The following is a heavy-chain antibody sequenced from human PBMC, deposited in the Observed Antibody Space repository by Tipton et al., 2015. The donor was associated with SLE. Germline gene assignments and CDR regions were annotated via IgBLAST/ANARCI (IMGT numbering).Heavy chain of an antibody. CDR2: IYRSGST. V-gene: IGHV4-4*07. J-gene: IGHJ4*02. CDR1: GGSISNYY. D-gene: IGHD1-14*01. Sequence: TLSLTCSVSGGSISNYYWSWIRQPAGKGLEWIGRIYRSGSTDYNTSLKSRVTMSVDTSRNRFSLKLPSVTAADAAVYYCAREGDRVYFDFWGQGMLVTVSS. CDR3: AREGDRVYFDF.